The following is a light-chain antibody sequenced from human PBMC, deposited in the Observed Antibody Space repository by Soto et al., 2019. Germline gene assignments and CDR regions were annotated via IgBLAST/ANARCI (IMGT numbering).Light chain of an antibody. V-gene: IGKV1-9*01. CDR3: QQVKSYPRT. CDR2: EES. Sequence: IHLTQSPSSLSASVGDRVTLTYRASQAITNNLAWYQQKPGNPPRLLIYEESTLHSGVPSRFSGRKVGTQFILTIDSLQPEDFATYYCQQVKSYPRTFGGGTKVDIK. CDR1: QAITNN. J-gene: IGKJ4*01.